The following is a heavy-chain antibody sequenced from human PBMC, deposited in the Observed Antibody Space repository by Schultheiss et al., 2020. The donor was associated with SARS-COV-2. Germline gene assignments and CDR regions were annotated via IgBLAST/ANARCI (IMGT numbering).Heavy chain of an antibody. V-gene: IGHV3-21*05. CDR2: ISSSSSYT. D-gene: IGHD3-16*02. CDR3: ARGNPYHNHYDYVWGSYRYGGFDY. J-gene: IGHJ4*02. CDR1: GFTFSSYW. Sequence: GGSLRLSCAASGFTFSSYWMSWVRQAPGKGLEWVSYISSSSSYTNYADSVKGRFTISRDNSKNTLYLQMNSLRAEDTAVYYCARGNPYHNHYDYVWGSYRYGGFDYWGQGTLVTVSS.